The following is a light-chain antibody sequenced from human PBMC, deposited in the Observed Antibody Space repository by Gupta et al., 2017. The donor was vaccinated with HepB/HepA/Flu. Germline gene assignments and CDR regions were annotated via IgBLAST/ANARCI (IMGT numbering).Light chain of an antibody. CDR1: QGIRDD. CDR3: RQQDGSPLT. Sequence: DIQMTQSPSSLSASVGDRVTITCRASQGIRDDLSWYQQKPGRAPKRLIYSACRLQNGVPSRFSGSGSGTEITLTISRLLPEDSAIYYSRQQDGSPLTFGQGTLVEI. V-gene: IGKV1-17*01. CDR2: SAC. J-gene: IGKJ5*01.